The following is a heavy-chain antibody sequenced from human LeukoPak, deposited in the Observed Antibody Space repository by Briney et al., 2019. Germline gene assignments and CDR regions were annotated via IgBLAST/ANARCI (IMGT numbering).Heavy chain of an antibody. V-gene: IGHV3-21*04. D-gene: IGHD1-26*01. CDR3: AQDIRPGWTGSWIDH. CDR2: ISSSSSYI. CDR1: GFTFSSYS. J-gene: IGHJ4*02. Sequence: GGSLRLSCAAPGFTFSSYSMNWVRQAPGKGLGWVSSISSSSSYIYYADSVKGRFTISRDNSKNTLYLQMNSLRTEDTALYYCAQDIRPGWTGSWIDHWGQGTLVTVSS.